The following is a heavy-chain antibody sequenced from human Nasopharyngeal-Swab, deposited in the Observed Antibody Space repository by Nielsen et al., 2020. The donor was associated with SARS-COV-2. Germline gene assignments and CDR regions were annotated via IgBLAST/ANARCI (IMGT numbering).Heavy chain of an antibody. CDR2: IYHSGST. J-gene: IGHJ5*02. Sequence: SETLSLTCTVSGGSISSSSYYWGWIRQPPGKGLEWIGSIYHSGSTYYNPSLKSRVSISVDTSKNQLSLKLSSVTAADTAVYYCARGPTYYDFWSGYYRGWFDPWGQGTLVTVSS. V-gene: IGHV4-39*01. CDR1: GGSISSSSYY. CDR3: ARGPTYYDFWSGYYRGWFDP. D-gene: IGHD3-3*01.